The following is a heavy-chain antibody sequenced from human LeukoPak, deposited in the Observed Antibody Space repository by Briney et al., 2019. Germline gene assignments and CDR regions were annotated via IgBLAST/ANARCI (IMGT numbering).Heavy chain of an antibody. CDR1: GYSFTSYW. CDR3: ARHPELGYYDFWSGYSNWFDP. J-gene: IGHJ5*02. V-gene: IGHV5-51*01. D-gene: IGHD3-3*01. Sequence: GESLKISCKGSGYSFTSYWIGWVRQMPGKGLEWMGIIYPGDSNTRYSPSFQGQVTISADKSISTAYLQWSSLKASDTAMYYCARHPELGYYDFWSGYSNWFDPWGQGTLVTVSS. CDR2: IYPGDSNT.